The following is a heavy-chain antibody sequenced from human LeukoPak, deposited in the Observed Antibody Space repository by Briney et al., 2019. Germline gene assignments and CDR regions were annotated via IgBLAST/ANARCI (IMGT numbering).Heavy chain of an antibody. J-gene: IGHJ4*02. CDR1: GFTFSTHW. V-gene: IGHV3-74*01. D-gene: IGHD3-10*01. CDR2: INSDGNSI. CDR3: YASGSFWDYDY. Sequence: GGSLRLSCSASGFTFSTHWMHWVRQAPGKGLVWVSRINSDGNSINYADSVKGRFTTSRDNAMSTLFLQMNSLRAEDTAVYYCYASGSFWDYDYWGQGAQVTVSS.